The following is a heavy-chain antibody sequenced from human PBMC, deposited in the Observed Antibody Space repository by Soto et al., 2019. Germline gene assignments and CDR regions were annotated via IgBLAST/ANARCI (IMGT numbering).Heavy chain of an antibody. D-gene: IGHD4-4*01. CDR1: GFTFSCYA. V-gene: IGHV3-30*14. J-gene: IGHJ6*02. CDR2: ISYDGSNK. CDR3: ARGVGGTVTHYYYYYAMDV. Sequence: XVSLLLSCAASGFTFSCYAMHWVRQAPGKGLEWVAVISYDGSNKYYADSVKGRFTISRENAKNSLYLQMNSLRAGDTAVYYCARGVGGTVTHYYYYYAMDVWGQGTTVTVSS.